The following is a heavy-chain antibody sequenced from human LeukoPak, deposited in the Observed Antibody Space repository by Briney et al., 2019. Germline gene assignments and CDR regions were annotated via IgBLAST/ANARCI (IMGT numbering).Heavy chain of an antibody. J-gene: IGHJ4*02. Sequence: ASVKVSCKVSGYTLTELSMHWVRQAPGKGLEWMGGFDPEDGETIYAQKFQGRVTMTEDASTDTAYLELSSLRSEDTAVYYCATNFWSGYYYLWGQGTLVTVSS. CDR3: ATNFWSGYYYL. CDR1: GYTLTELS. CDR2: FDPEDGET. V-gene: IGHV1-24*01. D-gene: IGHD3-3*01.